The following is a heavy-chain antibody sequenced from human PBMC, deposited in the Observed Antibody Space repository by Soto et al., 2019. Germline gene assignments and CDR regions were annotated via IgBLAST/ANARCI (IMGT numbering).Heavy chain of an antibody. Sequence: QVQLVESGGGVVQPGRSLRLSCAASGFTFSIYTMHWVRQAPGKGLEWVAVITYDASNKYYADSVKGRFTISRDNSKNTLYLQMNSLRADDTAVYYCARDGGGYGSWKLQHWGQGTLVTVSS. J-gene: IGHJ1*01. D-gene: IGHD3-10*01. CDR1: GFTFSIYT. V-gene: IGHV3-30-3*01. CDR2: ITYDASNK. CDR3: ARDGGGYGSWKLQH.